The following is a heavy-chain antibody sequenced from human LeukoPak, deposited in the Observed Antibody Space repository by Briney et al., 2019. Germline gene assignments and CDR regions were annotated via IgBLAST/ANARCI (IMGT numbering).Heavy chain of an antibody. J-gene: IGHJ4*02. V-gene: IGHV3-64*01. CDR1: GFTFSSYA. Sequence: GGSLRLXCAASGFTFSSYAMHWVRQAPGKGLEYVSAISSNGGSTYYANSVKGRFTISRDNSKDTLYLQMGSLRAEDMAVYYCAREGQLWSLDYWGQGTLVTVSS. D-gene: IGHD5-18*01. CDR3: AREGQLWSLDY. CDR2: ISSNGGST.